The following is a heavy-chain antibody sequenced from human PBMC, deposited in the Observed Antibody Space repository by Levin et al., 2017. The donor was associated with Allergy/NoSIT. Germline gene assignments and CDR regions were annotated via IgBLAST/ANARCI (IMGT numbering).Heavy chain of an antibody. Sequence: LSLTCAASGFNFSNFAMHWVRQAPGKGLEYVSSTTANGRNTYYANFLKGRFTISRDNSKNILYLQMGSLRTDDVAVYFCARGADSSGWLYFDYWGQGALVTVSS. D-gene: IGHD6-19*01. CDR1: GFNFSNFA. CDR2: TTANGRNT. CDR3: ARGADSSGWLYFDY. V-gene: IGHV3-64*01. J-gene: IGHJ4*02.